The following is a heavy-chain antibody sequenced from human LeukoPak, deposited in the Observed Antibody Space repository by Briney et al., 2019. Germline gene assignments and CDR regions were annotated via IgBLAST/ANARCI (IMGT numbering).Heavy chain of an antibody. Sequence: EASVKVSRKASGGTFSSQTISWVRQAPGQGLEWMGRIIPIFGTANYAQKFQGRVTITTDESTSTAYMELSSLRSEDTAVYYCASGGGYSSSRNEWFDPWGQGALVTVSS. D-gene: IGHD6-6*01. V-gene: IGHV1-69*05. J-gene: IGHJ5*02. CDR2: IIPIFGTA. CDR3: ASGGGYSSSRNEWFDP. CDR1: GGTFSSQT.